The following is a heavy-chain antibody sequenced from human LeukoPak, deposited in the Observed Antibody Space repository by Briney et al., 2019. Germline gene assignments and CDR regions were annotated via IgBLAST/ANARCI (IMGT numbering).Heavy chain of an antibody. CDR3: AGNLYNWNDGSRTNFDY. V-gene: IGHV4-34*01. J-gene: IGHJ4*02. CDR2: INHSGST. D-gene: IGHD1-1*01. Sequence: SETLSLTCAVYGGSFSGYYWSWIRHPPGKGLEWIGEINHSGSTNYNPSLKSRVTISVDTSKNQFSLKLSSVTAADTAVYYCAGNLYNWNDGSRTNFDYWGQGTLVTVSS. CDR1: GGSFSGYY.